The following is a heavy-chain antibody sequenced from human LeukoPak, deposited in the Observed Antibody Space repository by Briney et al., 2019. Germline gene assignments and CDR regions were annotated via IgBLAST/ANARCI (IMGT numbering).Heavy chain of an antibody. J-gene: IGHJ4*02. CDR1: GFTFSSHN. Sequence: PGGSLRLSCAASGFTFSSHNMNWVREAPGKGLQWVSSISYSGGSTYYADSVKGRFTISRDNSKNTLYLQMNSLRAEDTAVYYCAKADVDTAMVFDYWGQGTLVTVSS. V-gene: IGHV3-23*01. D-gene: IGHD5-18*01. CDR3: AKADVDTAMVFDY. CDR2: ISYSGGST.